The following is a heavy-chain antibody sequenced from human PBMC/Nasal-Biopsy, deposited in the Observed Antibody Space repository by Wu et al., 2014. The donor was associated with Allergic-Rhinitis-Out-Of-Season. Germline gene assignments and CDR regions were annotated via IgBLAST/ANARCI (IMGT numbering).Heavy chain of an antibody. V-gene: IGHV4-39*07. CDR1: GGSISSSSYY. CDR3: ARSRYDSSGYYGYFDY. CDR2: INHSGST. Sequence: SLTCTVSGGSISSSSYYWGWIRQPPGKGLEWIGEINHSGSTNYNPSLKSRVTISVDTSKNQFSLKLSSVTAADTAVYYCARSRYDSSGYYGYFDYWGQGTLVTVSS. J-gene: IGHJ4*02. D-gene: IGHD3-22*01.